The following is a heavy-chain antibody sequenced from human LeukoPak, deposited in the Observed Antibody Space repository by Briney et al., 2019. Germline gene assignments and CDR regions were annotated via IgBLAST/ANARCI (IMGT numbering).Heavy chain of an antibody. CDR1: DGSISSSSYY. CDR3: AREGLEPSPGYYYYYMDV. Sequence: SETLSLTCSVSDGSISSSSYYWGWIRQPPGKGLEWIASIYSSGSTYYNPSLKSRVTISVDTSKNQFSLKLSSVTAADTAVYYCAREGLEPSPGYYYYYMDVWGKGTTVTVSS. V-gene: IGHV4-39*07. J-gene: IGHJ6*03. D-gene: IGHD1-1*01. CDR2: IYSSGST.